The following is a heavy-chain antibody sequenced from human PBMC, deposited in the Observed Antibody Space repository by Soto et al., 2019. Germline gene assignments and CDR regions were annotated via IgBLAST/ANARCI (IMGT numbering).Heavy chain of an antibody. CDR2: IYYSGST. CDR3: ARHILYCSGGSCYRNWFDP. V-gene: IGHV4-39*01. Sequence: SETLSLTCTVSGGSISSSSYYWGWIRQPPGKGLEWIGSIYYSGSTYYNPSLKSRVTISVDTSKNQFSLKLSSVTAADTAVYYCARHILYCSGGSCYRNWFDPWGQGTLVTISS. CDR1: GGSISSSSYY. D-gene: IGHD2-15*01. J-gene: IGHJ5*02.